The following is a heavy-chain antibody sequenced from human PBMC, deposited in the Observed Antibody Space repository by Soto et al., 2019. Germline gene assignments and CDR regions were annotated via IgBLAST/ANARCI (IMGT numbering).Heavy chain of an antibody. CDR2: IRSGGSIV. J-gene: IGHJ4*02. D-gene: IGHD3-16*01. Sequence: GGSLRLSCAASGFIFSDYYMGRIRQAPGKGLEWVSYIRSGGSIVYYADSVKGRFTISRDNAKNSLYLQMNSLRVEDTAVYYCARDRLATNYYFDYWGQGTLVTVSS. CDR1: GFIFSDYY. CDR3: ARDRLATNYYFDY. V-gene: IGHV3-11*01.